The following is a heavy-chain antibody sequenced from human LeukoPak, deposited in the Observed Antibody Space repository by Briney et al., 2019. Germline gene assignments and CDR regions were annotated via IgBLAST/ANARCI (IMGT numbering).Heavy chain of an antibody. CDR3: ARHDYLWGSDRYPFDL. J-gene: IGHJ4*02. Sequence: SETLSLTCAVCGRSFRGYYWSWIRRPRARGLVWMGEINYSGSTNYNPSLKSRVTISVDTSKNQFSLKLTSVTAADTAVYYCARHDYLWGSDRYPFDLWGQGTLVTVSS. D-gene: IGHD3-16*02. CDR1: GRSFRGYY. CDR2: INYSGST. V-gene: IGHV4-34*01.